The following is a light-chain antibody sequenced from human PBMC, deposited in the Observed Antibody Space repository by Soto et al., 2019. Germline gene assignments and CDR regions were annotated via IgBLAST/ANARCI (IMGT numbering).Light chain of an antibody. CDR3: QSYDSSLFVV. V-gene: IGLV1-40*01. CDR2: GNS. J-gene: IGLJ2*01. Sequence: QSVLTQPPSVSGAPGQRVTISCTGSSSNIGAGYDVHWYQQLPGTAPKLLIYGNSTRPSGVPDRFSGSKSGTSASLAITGLQAEDEADYYCQSYDSSLFVVFGGGTKVTVL. CDR1: SSNIGAGYD.